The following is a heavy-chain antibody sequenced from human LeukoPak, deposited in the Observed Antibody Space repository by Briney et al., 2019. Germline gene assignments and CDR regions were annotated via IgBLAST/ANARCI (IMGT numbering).Heavy chain of an antibody. CDR3: ARDASMVRGGDFDY. CDR2: IIPIFGTA. J-gene: IGHJ4*02. CDR1: GGTFSSYA. D-gene: IGHD3-10*01. V-gene: IGHV1-69*13. Sequence: SVKVSCKASGGTFSSYAISWVRQAPGQGLEWMGGIIPIFGTANYAQKFQGRVTITADESTSTAYMELSSLRSDDTAVYYCARDASMVRGGDFDYWGQGTLVTVSS.